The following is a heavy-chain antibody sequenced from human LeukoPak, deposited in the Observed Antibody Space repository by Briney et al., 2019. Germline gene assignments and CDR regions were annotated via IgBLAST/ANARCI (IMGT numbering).Heavy chain of an antibody. CDR2: INPNSGGT. V-gene: IGHV1-2*02. D-gene: IGHD5-12*01. Sequence: GASMKVSCKASGYTFTGYYMHWVRQAPGQGLEWMGWINPNSGGTNYAQKFQGRVTMTRDTSISTAYMELSRLRSDDTAVYYCARGGFSGSCAGPFDYWGQGTLVTVSS. J-gene: IGHJ4*02. CDR3: ARGGFSGSCAGPFDY. CDR1: GYTFTGYY.